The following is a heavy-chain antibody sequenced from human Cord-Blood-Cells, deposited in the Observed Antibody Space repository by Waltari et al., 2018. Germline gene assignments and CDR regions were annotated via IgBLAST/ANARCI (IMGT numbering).Heavy chain of an antibody. CDR3: AKGGLRIAARPYYFDY. J-gene: IGHJ4*02. V-gene: IGHV3-23*01. D-gene: IGHD6-6*01. CDR2: ISGSGGST. Sequence: EVQLLESGGGLVQPGGSLRLSCAASGFTFSSYAMSWVRQAPGKGLEWVSAISGSGGSTYYADSVKGRFTISRDSSKNTLYLQMNSLRAEDTAVYYCAKGGLRIAARPYYFDYWGQGTLVTVSS. CDR1: GFTFSSYA.